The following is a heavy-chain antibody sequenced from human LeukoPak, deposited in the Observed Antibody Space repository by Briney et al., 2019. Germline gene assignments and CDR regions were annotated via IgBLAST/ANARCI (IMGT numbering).Heavy chain of an antibody. D-gene: IGHD5-12*01. CDR2: INYSGST. CDR3: ARVSGYHAFDI. Sequence: SETLSLTCAVYGGSFSGYYWSWIRQPPGKGLEWIGEINYSGSTNYNPSLKSRVTISVDTSKNQFSLKLSSVTAADTAVYYCARVSGYHAFDIWGQGTMVTVSS. V-gene: IGHV4-34*01. J-gene: IGHJ3*02. CDR1: GGSFSGYY.